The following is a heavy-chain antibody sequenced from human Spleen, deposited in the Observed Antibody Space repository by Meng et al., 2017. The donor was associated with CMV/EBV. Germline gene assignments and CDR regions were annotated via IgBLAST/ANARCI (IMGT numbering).Heavy chain of an antibody. CDR3: ARAYNVPGWFVP. CDR2: ISGSGSAI. CDR1: GFTFSDYY. D-gene: IGHD1-14*01. Sequence: GESLKISCVASGFTFSDYYMSWIRQAPGKGLEWLSYISGSGSAIYYAKSVKGRFTISRDNAKNSLDLQMNGRGAEATAVYFWARAYNVPGWFVPWGRGTQVTVSS. V-gene: IGHV3-11*01. J-gene: IGHJ5*02.